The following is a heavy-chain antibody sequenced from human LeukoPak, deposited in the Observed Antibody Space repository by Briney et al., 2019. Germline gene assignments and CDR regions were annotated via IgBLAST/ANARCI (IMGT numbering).Heavy chain of an antibody. V-gene: IGHV1-8*03. D-gene: IGHD6-6*01. CDR2: MNPNSGNT. CDR1: GYTFTSYD. J-gene: IGHJ3*02. Sequence: ASVKVSCKASGYTFTSYDINWVRQATGQGLEWMGWMNPNSGNTGYAQKFQGRVTITRNTSITTAYMELSSLRSEDTAVYYCARSIAGRCDGFDIWGQGTMVTVSS. CDR3: ARSIAGRCDGFDI.